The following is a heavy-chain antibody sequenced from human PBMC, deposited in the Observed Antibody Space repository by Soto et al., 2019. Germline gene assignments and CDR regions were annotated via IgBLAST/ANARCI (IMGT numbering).Heavy chain of an antibody. Sequence: PSETLSLTCAVSGGYISSGGYLWSWIRQNPGKGLEWIGNIYYSGRTYYSPSLKSRVTISVDTSKNQFSLKLSSVTAADTAVYYCARFAKEENPKVGSWYYFDYWGQGTRVTVSS. CDR3: ARFAKEENPKVGSWYYFDY. CDR1: GGYISSGGYL. CDR2: IYYSGRT. J-gene: IGHJ4*02. V-gene: IGHV4-31*11. D-gene: IGHD2-21*01.